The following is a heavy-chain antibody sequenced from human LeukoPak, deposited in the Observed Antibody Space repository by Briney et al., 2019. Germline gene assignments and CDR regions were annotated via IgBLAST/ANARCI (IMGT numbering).Heavy chain of an antibody. CDR2: IWYDGSNE. V-gene: IGHV3-33*01. CDR3: ARERTKEANPLDY. CDR1: GFTFSSYG. Sequence: GGSLRLSCAASGFTFSSYGMHWVRQAPGKGLQWVAVIWYDGSNEYCADSVKGRFTISRDNSKNNLYLQMNSLRAEDTAVYYCARERTKEANPLDYWGQGALVIVSS. D-gene: IGHD1-14*01. J-gene: IGHJ4*02.